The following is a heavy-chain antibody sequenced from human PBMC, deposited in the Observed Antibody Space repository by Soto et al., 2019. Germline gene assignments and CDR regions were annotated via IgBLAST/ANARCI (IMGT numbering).Heavy chain of an antibody. V-gene: IGHV4-59*01. CDR3: AKESIGGWVLH. J-gene: IGHJ4*02. D-gene: IGHD6-19*01. CDR1: GGSISSGY. Sequence: SETLSLTCTVSGGSISSGYWSWIRQPPGKGLEWIGYFHDSGFTNYNTSLRRRVTISVDTSNNQLSLKLTSVTAADTAVCYCAKESIGGWVLHWGQGTLVTVSS. CDR2: FHDSGFT.